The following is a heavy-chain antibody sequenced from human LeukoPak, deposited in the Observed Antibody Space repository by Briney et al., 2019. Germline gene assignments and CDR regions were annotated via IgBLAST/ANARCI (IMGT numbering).Heavy chain of an antibody. CDR1: GYSISSGYY. Sequence: SETLSLTCTVSGYSISSGYYWGWIRQPPGKGLEWIGSIYHSGRTYYNPSLKSRVTMSVDTSKNQSSLRLSSVNAADTAVYYCARDILATSIAAPYYWGQGTLVTVSS. J-gene: IGHJ4*02. CDR3: ARDILATSIAAPYY. D-gene: IGHD6-13*01. CDR2: IYHSGRT. V-gene: IGHV4-38-2*02.